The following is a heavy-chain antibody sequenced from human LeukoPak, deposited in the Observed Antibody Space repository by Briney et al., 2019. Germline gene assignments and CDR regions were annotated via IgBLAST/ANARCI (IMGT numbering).Heavy chain of an antibody. CDR2: ISNNGGYT. CDR1: KFTFSHYG. D-gene: IGHD2-15*01. Sequence: GGSLRLSCTASKFTFSHYGMQWVRQAPGKGLEWVSAISNNGGYTYYADSVQGRFTISRDNSKSTLCLQMNSLRAEDTAVYYCAKQLGYCSDGSCYFPYWGQGTLVTVSS. CDR3: AKQLGYCSDGSCYFPY. J-gene: IGHJ4*02. V-gene: IGHV3-23*01.